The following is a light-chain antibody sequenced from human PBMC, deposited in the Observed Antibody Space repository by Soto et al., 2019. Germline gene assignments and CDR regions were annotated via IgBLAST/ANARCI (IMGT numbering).Light chain of an antibody. CDR1: QGIRDA. V-gene: IGKV1-17*01. Sequence: DLPMTQSPSSLSASVGDRVTITCRASQGIRDALGWYQQKPGKVPKRLIYSASSLQNGVPSRFSGSGSETEFTLTISGLQPEDFATYYCLQHSDYPFSFGQGTRLEI. CDR2: SAS. J-gene: IGKJ2*01. CDR3: LQHSDYPFS.